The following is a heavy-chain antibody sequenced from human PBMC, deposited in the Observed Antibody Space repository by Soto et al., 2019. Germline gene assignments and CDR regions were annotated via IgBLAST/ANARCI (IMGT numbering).Heavy chain of an antibody. CDR1: GFNFSTYA. CDR2: ISGSGVRA. J-gene: IGHJ4*02. D-gene: IGHD6-25*01. Sequence: GGSLRLSCEASGFNFSTYAISWVRQAPGEGLEWVSTISGSGVRAYFADSVEGRFTISRDNSKNTLYLQMSNLRAEDTAIYFFAKSGGYKSTPTQYYFASWGQGTQVTVSS. V-gene: IGHV3-23*01. CDR3: AKSGGYKSTPTQYYFAS.